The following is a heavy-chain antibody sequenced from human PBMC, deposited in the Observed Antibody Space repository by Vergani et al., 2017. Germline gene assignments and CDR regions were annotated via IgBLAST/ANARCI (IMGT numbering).Heavy chain of an antibody. CDR2: IRNKAYGGTT. V-gene: IGHV3-49*04. J-gene: IGHJ4*02. CDR3: SRGRGYSFGYSDY. CDR1: GFSFGDSA. Sequence: EVQLLQSGGGVIQPGGSVRLSCAASGFSFGDSAMTWVRQAPGKGLEWVAFIRNKAYGGTTEYAASVKGRFTISRDDSKRLAYLQLSGLKTEDTAVYFCSRGRGYSFGYSDYWGQGTLVTVSS. D-gene: IGHD5-18*01.